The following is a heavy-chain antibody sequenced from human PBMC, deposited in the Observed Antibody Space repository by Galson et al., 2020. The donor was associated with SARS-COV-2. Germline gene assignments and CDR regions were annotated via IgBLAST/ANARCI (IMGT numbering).Heavy chain of an antibody. CDR1: GFTVSSNY. CDR2: IKQDGNEK. D-gene: IGHD6-13*01. V-gene: IGHV3-7*01. Sequence: GESLKISCAASGFTVSSNYLSWVRQAPGKGLDWVPNIKQDGNEKYYADSVKGGFTISRHNAKNSLYLQMNSLRAEDTAVYYCARVGSSSWVVGYWGQGTLVTVAA. J-gene: IGHJ4*02. CDR3: ARVGSSSWVVGY.